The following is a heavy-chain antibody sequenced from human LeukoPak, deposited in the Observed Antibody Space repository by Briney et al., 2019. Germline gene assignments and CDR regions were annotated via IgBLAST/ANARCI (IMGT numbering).Heavy chain of an antibody. CDR1: GYTFTSYY. CDR3: ARSLGAIFGVVIIGMDV. Sequence: ASVKVSCKASGYTFTSYYMHWVRQATGQGLEWMGWMNPNSGNTGYAQKFQGRVTMTRNTSISTAYMELSSLRSEDTAVYYCARSLGAIFGVVIIGMDVWGQGTTVTVSS. CDR2: MNPNSGNT. V-gene: IGHV1-8*02. D-gene: IGHD3-3*01. J-gene: IGHJ6*02.